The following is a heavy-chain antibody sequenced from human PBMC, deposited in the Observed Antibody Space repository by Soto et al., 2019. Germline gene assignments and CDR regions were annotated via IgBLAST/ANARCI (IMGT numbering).Heavy chain of an antibody. V-gene: IGHV3-53*02. J-gene: IGHJ6*02. D-gene: IGHD6-25*01. CDR3: ARAQRYYYYGMDV. Sequence: EVQLVETGGGLIQPGGSLRLSCAASGFTVSSNYMSWVREAPGKGLEWVSVIYSGGSTYYADSVKGRFTISRDNSKNKLYLQMNSLRAEDTAVYYCARAQRYYYYGMDVWGQGTTVTVSS. CDR1: GFTVSSNY. CDR2: IYSGGST.